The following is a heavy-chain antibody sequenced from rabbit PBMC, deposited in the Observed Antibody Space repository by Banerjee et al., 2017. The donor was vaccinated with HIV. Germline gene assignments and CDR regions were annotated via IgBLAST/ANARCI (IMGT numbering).Heavy chain of an antibody. V-gene: IGHV1S45*01. CDR1: GFDFSVYYM. Sequence: QEQLVESGGGLVQPGGSLKLSCKTSGFDFSVYYMTWVRQAPGKGLEWIGYIHVDYDHTDYASWAKGRFTISKTSSTTVTLQMTSLTAADTATYFCARDLAGVIGWNFNLWGPGTLVTVS. CDR3: ARDLAGVIGWNFNL. J-gene: IGHJ4*01. D-gene: IGHD4-1*01. CDR2: IHVDYDHT.